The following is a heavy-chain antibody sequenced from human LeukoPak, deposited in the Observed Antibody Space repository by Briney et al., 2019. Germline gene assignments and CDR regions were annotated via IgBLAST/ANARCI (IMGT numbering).Heavy chain of an antibody. CDR1: GFTFSGYS. D-gene: IGHD5-12*01. CDR3: ARSRATYAFDI. J-gene: IGHJ3*02. V-gene: IGHV3-48*01. CDR2: ISSSGGTI. Sequence: GGSLRLSCTASGFTFSGYSMNWVRQAPGKGLEWVSYISSSGGTIYYADSVKGQFTISRDNAMNSLYLQMNSMRAEDTAVYYCARSRATYAFDIWGQGTMVTVSS.